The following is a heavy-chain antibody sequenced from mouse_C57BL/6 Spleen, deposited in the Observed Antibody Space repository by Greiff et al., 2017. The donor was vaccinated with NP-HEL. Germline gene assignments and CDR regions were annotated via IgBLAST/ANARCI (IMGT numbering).Heavy chain of an antibody. CDR3: ARGGLYGSSYVGYFDY. J-gene: IGHJ2*01. D-gene: IGHD1-1*01. CDR1: GYTFTSYW. CDR2: IHPHSGST. Sequence: QVQLQQPGAELVKPGASVKLSCKASGYTFTSYWMHWVKQRPGQGLEWIGMIHPHSGSTTYNEKFKSKATLTVDKSSSTAYMQLSSLTSADSAVYYCARGGLYGSSYVGYFDYGGQGTTLTVSS. V-gene: IGHV1-64*01.